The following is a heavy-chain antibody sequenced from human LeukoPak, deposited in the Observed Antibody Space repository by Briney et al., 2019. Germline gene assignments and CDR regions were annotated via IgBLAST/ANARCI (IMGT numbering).Heavy chain of an antibody. CDR1: GFTFSSYA. D-gene: IGHD2-15*01. Sequence: PGGSLRLSCAASGFTFSSYAMSWVRQAPGKGLEWVSAISGSGGSTYYADSVKGRFTISRDNSKNTLYLQMNSLRAEDTAVYYCATGCWNCRYAMDVWGQGTTVTVSS. J-gene: IGHJ6*02. V-gene: IGHV3-23*01. CDR2: ISGSGGST. CDR3: ATGCWNCRYAMDV.